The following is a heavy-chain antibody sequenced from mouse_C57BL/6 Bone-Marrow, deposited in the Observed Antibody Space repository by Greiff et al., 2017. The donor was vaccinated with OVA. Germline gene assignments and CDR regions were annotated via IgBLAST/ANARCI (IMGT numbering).Heavy chain of an antibody. J-gene: IGHJ4*01. Sequence: VQLKQSGPGMVKPSQSLSLTCTVTGYSITSGYDWHWIRHFPGNKLEWMGYISYSGSTNYNPSLKSRISITHDTSKNHFFLKLNSVTTEDTATYYCARGGYYAMDYWGQGTSVTVSS. V-gene: IGHV3-1*01. CDR2: ISYSGST. CDR3: ARGGYYAMDY. CDR1: GYSITSGYD.